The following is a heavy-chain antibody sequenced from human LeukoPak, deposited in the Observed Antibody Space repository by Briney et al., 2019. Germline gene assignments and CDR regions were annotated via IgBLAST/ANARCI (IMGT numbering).Heavy chain of an antibody. CDR3: ARGGWYQDY. CDR2: IYKSGST. J-gene: IGHJ4*02. V-gene: IGHV4-38-2*02. Sequence: PSETLSLTCTVTGYSISIDYYWTWIRQSPGKGLEWIGSIYKSGSTYNNPSLISRVPMSVDTSKNQFSLKLNSVTAADTAVYYCARGGWYQDYWGQGALVTVSS. CDR1: GYSISIDYY. D-gene: IGHD2-15*01.